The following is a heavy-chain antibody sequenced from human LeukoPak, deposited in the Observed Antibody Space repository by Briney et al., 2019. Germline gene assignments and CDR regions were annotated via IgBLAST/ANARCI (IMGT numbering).Heavy chain of an antibody. CDR1: GFTFSSYG. J-gene: IGHJ4*02. CDR3: AREFKRITILYYFDY. V-gene: IGHV3-33*01. Sequence: GGSLRLSCAASGFTFSSYGMHWVRQATGKGREWVAVIWNDGSNKYYADSVKGRFTISRDNSKNTVYLQMNSLRAEDTAVYYCAREFKRITILYYFDYWGQGALVTVSS. CDR2: IWNDGSNK. D-gene: IGHD3-9*01.